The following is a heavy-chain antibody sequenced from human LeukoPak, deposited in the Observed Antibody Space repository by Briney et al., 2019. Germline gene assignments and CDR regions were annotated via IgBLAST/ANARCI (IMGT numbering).Heavy chain of an antibody. CDR3: AKGGRGYSYGPFDY. Sequence: PGGSLGLSCAASGFTFSSYGMHWVRQAPGKGLEWVAFIRYDGSNKYYADSVKGRFTISRDNSKDTLYLQMNSLRAEDTAVYYCAKGGRGYSYGPFDYWGQGTLVTVSS. D-gene: IGHD5-18*01. CDR2: IRYDGSNK. J-gene: IGHJ4*02. V-gene: IGHV3-30*02. CDR1: GFTFSSYG.